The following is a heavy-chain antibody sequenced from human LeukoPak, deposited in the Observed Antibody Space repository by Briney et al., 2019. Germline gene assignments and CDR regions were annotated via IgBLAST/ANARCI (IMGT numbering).Heavy chain of an antibody. Sequence: TLSLTCTVSGGSISSGDYYWRWIRQPPGKGLEWIVYIYYSGSTYYNPSLKSRVTISVDTSKNQFSLKLSSVTAADTAVYYCARAIGRGPLGTYFDYWGQGTLVTDSS. J-gene: IGHJ4*02. CDR2: IYYSGST. V-gene: IGHV4-30-4*08. D-gene: IGHD7-27*01. CDR3: ARAIGRGPLGTYFDY. CDR1: GGSISSGDYY.